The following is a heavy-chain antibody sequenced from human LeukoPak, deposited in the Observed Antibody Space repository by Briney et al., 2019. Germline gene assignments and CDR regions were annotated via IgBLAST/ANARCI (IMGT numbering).Heavy chain of an antibody. CDR2: ISSSSSYI. Sequence: PKGSLRLSCAASGFTFSSYSMNWVRQAPGKGLEWVSSISSSSSYIYYADSVKGRFTISRDNAKNSLYLQMNSLRAEDTAVYYCASEEYSSSSGFDPWGQGTLVTVSS. D-gene: IGHD6-6*01. CDR1: GFTFSSYS. V-gene: IGHV3-21*01. J-gene: IGHJ5*02. CDR3: ASEEYSSSSGFDP.